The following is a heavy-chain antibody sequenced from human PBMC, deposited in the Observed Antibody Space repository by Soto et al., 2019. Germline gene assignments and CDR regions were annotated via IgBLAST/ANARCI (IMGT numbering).Heavy chain of an antibody. CDR2: IIPILGIA. V-gene: IGHV1-69*08. Sequence: QVQLVQSGAEVKKPGSSVKVSCKASGGTFSSYTISWVRQAPGQGLEWMGRIIPILGIANNAQELQGRVTITADKSTSTACMGRSSLRSEDAAVYYCARDSSGYDEDWCDPWGQGTLVTVSS. D-gene: IGHD5-12*01. CDR3: ARDSSGYDEDWCDP. CDR1: GGTFSSYT. J-gene: IGHJ5*02.